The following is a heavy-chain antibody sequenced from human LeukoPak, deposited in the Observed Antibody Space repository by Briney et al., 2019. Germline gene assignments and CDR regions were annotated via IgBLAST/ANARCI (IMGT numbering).Heavy chain of an antibody. Sequence: PVKVSCKASGGTFSRFTISWVRQAPGQGFEWMGGITPIFGTANFAQKFQGRVSITADGSTSTAFKELSSLRSEDTAVYYCAREWGLESSGYYYAYWGQGTLVTVSS. D-gene: IGHD3-22*01. J-gene: IGHJ4*02. CDR2: ITPIFGTA. V-gene: IGHV1-69*13. CDR3: AREWGLESSGYYYAY. CDR1: GGTFSRFT.